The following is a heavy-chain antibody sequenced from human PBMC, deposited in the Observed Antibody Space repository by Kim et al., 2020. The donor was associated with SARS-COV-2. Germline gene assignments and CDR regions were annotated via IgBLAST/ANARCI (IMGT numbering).Heavy chain of an antibody. CDR3: AKTIVEARFFDY. J-gene: IGHJ4*02. D-gene: IGHD6-6*01. V-gene: IGHV3-53*01. Sequence: YHADSVKGRFTLSRDSSKNVVDLQMNSLRADDTAVYYCAKTIVEARFFDYWGQGTLVTVSS.